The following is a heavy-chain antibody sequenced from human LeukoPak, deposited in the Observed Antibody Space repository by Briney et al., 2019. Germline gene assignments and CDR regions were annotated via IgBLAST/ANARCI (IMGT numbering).Heavy chain of an antibody. V-gene: IGHV1-8*01. CDR1: GFTFTSYD. Sequence: ASVKVSCKASGFTFTSYDINWVRQATGQGLEWMGWMSPNSGITGYAQKFQGRVTMTRNTAISTAYMELSSLRSEDTAVYYCVRTPPNWGADYWGQGTLVTVSS. J-gene: IGHJ4*02. CDR2: MSPNSGIT. D-gene: IGHD7-27*01. CDR3: VRTPPNWGADY.